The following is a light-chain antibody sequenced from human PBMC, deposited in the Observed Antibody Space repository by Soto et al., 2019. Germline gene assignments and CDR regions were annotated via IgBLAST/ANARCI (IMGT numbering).Light chain of an antibody. V-gene: IGKV3-15*01. CDR3: QHYNTWPWT. J-gene: IGKJ1*01. CDR2: GAS. CDR1: QSVSSN. Sequence: EIVMTQSPATLSVSQGERATLSWGASQSVSSNLAWYQQKPGQAPRLLIYGASTRATGIPARFSGSGSGTEFTLTISSLQSEDSATYYCQHYNTWPWTFGQGTKVDI.